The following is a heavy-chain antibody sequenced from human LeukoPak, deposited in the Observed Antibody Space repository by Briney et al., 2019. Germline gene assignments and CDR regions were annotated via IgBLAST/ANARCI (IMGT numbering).Heavy chain of an antibody. D-gene: IGHD2-21*02. Sequence: GGSLRLSCAASGFTFSSYAMSWVRQAPGKGLEWVSAISGSGGSTYYADSVKGRFTISRDNSKNTLYLQVNSLRAEDTAVYYCAKDQKDCGGDCYSTGEFDYWGQGTLVTVSS. J-gene: IGHJ4*02. V-gene: IGHV3-23*01. CDR2: ISGSGGST. CDR1: GFTFSSYA. CDR3: AKDQKDCGGDCYSTGEFDY.